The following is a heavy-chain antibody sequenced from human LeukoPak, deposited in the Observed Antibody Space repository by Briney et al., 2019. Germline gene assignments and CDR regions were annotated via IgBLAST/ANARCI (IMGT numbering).Heavy chain of an antibody. CDR3: ARGPRNTVTTRRSWFDP. V-gene: IGHV1-8*03. D-gene: IGHD4-17*01. Sequence: ASVKVSCKASGGTFSSYAISWVRQATGQGLEWMGWMNPNSGNTGYAQKFQGRVTITRNTSISTAYMELSSLRSEDTAVYYCARGPRNTVTTRRSWFDPWGQGTLVTVSS. CDR1: GGTFSSYA. J-gene: IGHJ5*02. CDR2: MNPNSGNT.